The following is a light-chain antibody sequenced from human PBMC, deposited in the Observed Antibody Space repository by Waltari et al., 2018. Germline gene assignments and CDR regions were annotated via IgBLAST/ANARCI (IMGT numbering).Light chain of an antibody. J-gene: IGKJ4*01. CDR3: QQLNSYPQT. CDR1: QGINNY. V-gene: IGKV1-9*01. Sequence: DVQLTQSPSFLSASVGDRVTVTCRASQGINNYVAWYQQKAGKAPKPLIYAASLLYSGVPSRFTGSGSGTEFTLTISSLQPEDFAPYYCQQLNSYPQTFGGGTKVEIK. CDR2: AAS.